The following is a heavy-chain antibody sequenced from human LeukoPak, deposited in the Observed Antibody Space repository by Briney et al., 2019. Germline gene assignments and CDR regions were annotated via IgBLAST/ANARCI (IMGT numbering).Heavy chain of an antibody. CDR1: GGTFSSYA. CDR3: ARGTRRWLVHETKYYFDY. V-gene: IGHV1-2*02. D-gene: IGHD6-19*01. CDR2: INPNSGGT. Sequence: GSSVKVSCKASGGTFSSYAISWVRQAPGQGLEWMGWINPNSGGTNYAQKFQGRVTMTRDTSTSTAYMELSRLRSDDTAVYYCARGTRRWLVHETKYYFDYWGQGTLVTVSS. J-gene: IGHJ4*02.